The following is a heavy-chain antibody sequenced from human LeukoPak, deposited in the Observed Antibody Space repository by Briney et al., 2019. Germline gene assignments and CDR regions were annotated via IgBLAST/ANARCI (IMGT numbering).Heavy chain of an antibody. D-gene: IGHD6-19*01. V-gene: IGHV4-59*01. CDR2: IYYSGST. CDR1: GGSISIYY. CDR3: ARQLYSSGWYGFDY. J-gene: IGHJ4*02. Sequence: SETLSLTCTVSGGSISIYYWSWIRQPPGKGLEWIGYIYYSGSTNYNPSLKSRVTISVDTSKNQFSLKLSSVTAADTAVYYCARQLYSSGWYGFDYWGQGTLVTVSS.